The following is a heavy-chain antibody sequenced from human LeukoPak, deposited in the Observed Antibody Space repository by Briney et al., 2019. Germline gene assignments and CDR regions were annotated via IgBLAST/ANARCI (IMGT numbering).Heavy chain of an antibody. CDR1: GGSISSSNYY. V-gene: IGHV4-39*02. Sequence: SETLSLTCTVSGGSISSSNYYWGWSRQPPGKGVEWIVNIYYSGSTYDNPSLKSRVTISVDTSKNHFSLKLSSVTAADTAVYYCARLVAVAGVFDYWGQGTLVTVSS. J-gene: IGHJ4*02. CDR2: IYYSGST. CDR3: ARLVAVAGVFDY. D-gene: IGHD6-19*01.